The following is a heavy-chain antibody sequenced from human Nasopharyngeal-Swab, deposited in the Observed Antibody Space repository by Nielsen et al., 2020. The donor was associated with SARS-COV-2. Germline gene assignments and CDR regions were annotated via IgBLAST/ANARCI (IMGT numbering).Heavy chain of an antibody. V-gene: IGHV3-23*01. D-gene: IGHD6-19*01. J-gene: IGHJ6*02. CDR2: ISGSGGST. Sequence: GESLKISCAASGFTFSSYAMSWVRQAPGKGLEWVSSISGSGGSTYYADSVKGRFTISRDNAKNSLYLQMNSLRDEDTAVYYCARDRLDYYYYYGMDVWGQGTTVTVSS. CDR1: GFTFSSYA. CDR3: ARDRLDYYYYYGMDV.